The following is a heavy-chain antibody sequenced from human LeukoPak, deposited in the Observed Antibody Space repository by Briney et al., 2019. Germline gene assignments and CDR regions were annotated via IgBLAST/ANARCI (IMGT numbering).Heavy chain of an antibody. V-gene: IGHV3-15*01. D-gene: IGHD1-1*01. J-gene: IGHJ4*02. Sequence: GGSLRLSCAASGFTFGNAWMTWVRQSSGRGLEWVGRIKSKTDGGTTDYAAPVKGRFTISRDDSKNTLFLQMNSLKTEDTAVYYCTTGDGWNPNWGQGTLVTVSA. CDR3: TTGDGWNPN. CDR1: GFTFGNAW. CDR2: IKSKTDGGTT.